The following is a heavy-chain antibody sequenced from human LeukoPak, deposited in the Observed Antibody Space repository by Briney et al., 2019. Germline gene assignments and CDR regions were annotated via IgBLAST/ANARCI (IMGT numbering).Heavy chain of an antibody. D-gene: IGHD5-18*01. Sequence: SETLSLTCTVSGGSISSYYWSWIRQPPGKGLEWIGEINHSGSTNYNPSLKSRVTISVDTSKNQFSLKLSSVTAADTAVYYCARPFDTAIDYWGQGTLVTVSS. V-gene: IGHV4-34*01. J-gene: IGHJ4*02. CDR2: INHSGST. CDR1: GGSISSYY. CDR3: ARPFDTAIDY.